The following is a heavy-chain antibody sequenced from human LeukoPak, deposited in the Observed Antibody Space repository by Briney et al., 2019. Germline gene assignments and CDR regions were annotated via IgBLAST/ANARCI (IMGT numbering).Heavy chain of an antibody. CDR2: INHSGST. CDR1: GGSFSGYY. D-gene: IGHD6-19*01. V-gene: IGHV4-34*01. Sequence: SETLSLTCAVYGGSFSGYYWSWIRQPPGKGLEWIGEINHSGSTNYNPSLKSRVTISVDTSKNQFSLKLSSVTAADTAVYYCARRAMAGTGFDYWGQGTLVTVSS. CDR3: ARRAMAGTGFDY. J-gene: IGHJ4*02.